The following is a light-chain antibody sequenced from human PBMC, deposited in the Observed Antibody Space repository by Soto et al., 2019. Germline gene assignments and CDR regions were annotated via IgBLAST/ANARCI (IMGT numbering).Light chain of an antibody. V-gene: IGKV3-15*01. Sequence: EIVMTQSPATLSVSPGERATLSCRASQSVSSNLAWYQQKPGQAPRLLIYGAFTRATDIPARFSGSGSGTEFTLTISSLQSEDFAVYYCQQYNNWPRMFGQGTRVEIK. J-gene: IGKJ1*01. CDR2: GAF. CDR1: QSVSSN. CDR3: QQYNNWPRM.